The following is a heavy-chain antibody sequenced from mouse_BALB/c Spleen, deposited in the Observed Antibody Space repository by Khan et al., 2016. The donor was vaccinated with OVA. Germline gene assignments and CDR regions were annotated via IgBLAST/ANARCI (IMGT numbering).Heavy chain of an antibody. CDR3: ARGVQWLRRGGGNSDY. V-gene: IGHV1S137*01. J-gene: IGHJ2*01. CDR1: GYTFTDYA. CDR2: ISVYYDDT. D-gene: IGHD2-2*01. Sequence: QVQLKQSGPELVRPGESVKISCKGSGYTFTDYAMHWVKQSHAKSLEWIGVISVYYDDTNYNQKFKGKATMTVDKSSSTAYMELARLTSDDSAIYYCARGVQWLRRGGGNSDYWGQGTTLTVSS.